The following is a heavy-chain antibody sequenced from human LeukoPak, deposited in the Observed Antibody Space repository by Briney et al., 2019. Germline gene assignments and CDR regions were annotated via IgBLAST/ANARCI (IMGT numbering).Heavy chain of an antibody. CDR2: IYYSGST. Sequence: SETLSLTCTVSGGSISSGDYYWRWIRQPPGKGAEWIGYIYYSGSTYYNPSLKSRITISVDTSKNQFSLKLSSVTAADTAVYYCARVGTDRRGVFIVGANFDYWGQGTLVTVSS. CDR1: GGSISSGDYY. CDR3: ARVGTDRRGVFIVGANFDY. D-gene: IGHD1-26*01. V-gene: IGHV4-30-4*01. J-gene: IGHJ4*02.